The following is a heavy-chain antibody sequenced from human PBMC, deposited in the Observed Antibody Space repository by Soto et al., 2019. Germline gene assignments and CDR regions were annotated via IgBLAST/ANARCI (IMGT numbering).Heavy chain of an antibody. Sequence: SETLSSTCSVSAGSISSSNYYWAWILQPPGKGLEWIGSIYYIGNTYYNPSLKSRVTMSVDTSKNQFSLKVTSVTAADTAIYYCAREDRTNGYNYDYWGQGTLVTVSS. CDR3: AREDRTNGYNYDY. CDR2: IYYIGNT. V-gene: IGHV4-39*01. J-gene: IGHJ4*02. CDR1: AGSISSSNYY. D-gene: IGHD1-1*01.